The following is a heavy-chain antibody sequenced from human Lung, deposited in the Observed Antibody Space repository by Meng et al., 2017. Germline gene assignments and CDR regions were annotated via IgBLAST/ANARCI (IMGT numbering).Heavy chain of an antibody. CDR3: ARVGSVALTTVSPFDY. CDR2: INRGGST. Sequence: LKAWGARLWAPSHALSLPFSGHNGPLGRFFWSRIRQSQGKGRELIGEINRGGSTSYNPSLKSRVTMSVDTSKNHFFLKLTSVTAAETAMYHCARVGSVALTTVSPFDYWGPGMLVTVSS. CDR1: NGPLGRFF. V-gene: IGHV4-34*01. J-gene: IGHJ4*02. D-gene: IGHD4-17*01.